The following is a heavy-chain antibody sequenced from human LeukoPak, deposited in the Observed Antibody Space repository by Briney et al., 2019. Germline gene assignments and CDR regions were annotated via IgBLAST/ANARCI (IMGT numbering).Heavy chain of an antibody. D-gene: IGHD3-10*01. CDR2: IKQDGSEK. V-gene: IGHV3-7*01. CDR3: ARGTSYYPEYYYYGMDV. J-gene: IGHJ6*02. CDR1: GFTSSSYW. Sequence: LPGGSLRLSCAASGFTSSSYWMSWVCQAPGKGLEWVANIKQDGSEKYYVDSVKGRFTISRDNAKNSLYLQMNSLRAEDTAVYYCARGTSYYPEYYYYGMDVWGQGTTVTVSS.